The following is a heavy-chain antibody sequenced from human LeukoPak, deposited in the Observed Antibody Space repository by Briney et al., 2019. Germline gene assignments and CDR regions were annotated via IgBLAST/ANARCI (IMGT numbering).Heavy chain of an antibody. V-gene: IGHV1-69*01. CDR3: ARGQGYCSGGSCQYYYYYGMDV. CDR2: IIPILGIS. Sequence: GSSVKVSCKASGGTFSSYAITWVRQAPGQGLEWMGGIIPILGISDYAQQFQGRVTITADESTSTAYMELSSLRSEDTAVYYCARGQGYCSGGSCQYYYYYGMDVWGQGTTVTVSS. D-gene: IGHD2-15*01. J-gene: IGHJ6*02. CDR1: GGTFSSYA.